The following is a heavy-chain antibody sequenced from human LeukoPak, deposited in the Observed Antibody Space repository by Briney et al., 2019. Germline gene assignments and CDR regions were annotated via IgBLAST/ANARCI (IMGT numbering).Heavy chain of an antibody. CDR3: VTVRSPYYFDY. D-gene: IGHD3-10*01. J-gene: IGHJ4*02. V-gene: IGHV1-2*02. Sequence: ASVKVSCKASGYTFTGYYMHWVRQAPGQGLEWMGWINPNTGNTNYAQNFQGRVTMTRDTSISTAYMELSRLRSDDTAVYYCVTVRSPYYFDYWGQGTLVTVSS. CDR1: GYTFTGYY. CDR2: INPNTGNT.